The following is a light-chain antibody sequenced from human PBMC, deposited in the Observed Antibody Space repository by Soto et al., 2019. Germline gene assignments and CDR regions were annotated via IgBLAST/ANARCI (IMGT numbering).Light chain of an antibody. Sequence: EIVLPQSPGTLSLSPGESATLSCRASESVSDNYLAWYQQRSGQAPRLLIYGASTRATGIPDRFSGSGSGTDFTLTISRLEPEDFAVYYCQQYGSSGTVGQGTKVDIK. CDR1: ESVSDNY. CDR2: GAS. J-gene: IGKJ1*01. CDR3: QQYGSSGT. V-gene: IGKV3-20*01.